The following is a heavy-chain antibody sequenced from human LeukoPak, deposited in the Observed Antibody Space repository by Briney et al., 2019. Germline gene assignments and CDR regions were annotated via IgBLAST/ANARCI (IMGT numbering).Heavy chain of an antibody. V-gene: IGHV4-59*01. J-gene: IGHJ6*04. CDR3: ARRKSSSYGV. D-gene: IGHD5-18*01. Sequence: SETLSLTCTVSGGSISSYYWSWIRQPPGTGLEWIGYIYYSGSTNYNPSLKSRVTISVDTSKNQFSLKLSSVTAADTAVYYCARRKSSSYGVWGKGTTVAISS. CDR1: GGSISSYY. CDR2: IYYSGST.